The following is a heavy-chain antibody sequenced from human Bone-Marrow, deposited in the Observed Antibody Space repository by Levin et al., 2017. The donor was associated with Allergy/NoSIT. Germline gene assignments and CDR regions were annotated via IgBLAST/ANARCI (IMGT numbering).Heavy chain of an antibody. CDR2: IYDSGST. J-gene: IGHJ4*02. V-gene: IGHV4-31*03. D-gene: IGHD5-18*01. CDR3: ARIPDTTSEFDY. CDR1: GGSIRSGGYY. Sequence: SETLSLTCTVSGGSIRSGGYYWSWIRQHPGKGLEWIGYIYDSGSTSYNPSLESRVSISVDTSKNQFYLKLTSLTAADTAVYYCARIPDTTSEFDYWGQGALVTVSS.